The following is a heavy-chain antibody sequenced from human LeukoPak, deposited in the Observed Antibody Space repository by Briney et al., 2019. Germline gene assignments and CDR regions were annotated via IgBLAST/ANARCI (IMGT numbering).Heavy chain of an antibody. J-gene: IGHJ4*02. Sequence: PGGSLRLSCAASGFTFDDYAMHWVRQAPGKGLEWVSGISWNSGSIGYADSVKGRFTISRDNAKNSLYLQMNSLRAEDTALYYCAKTRDGYNYYDYWGQGTLVTVSS. V-gene: IGHV3-9*01. CDR1: GFTFDDYA. CDR3: AKTRDGYNYYDY. D-gene: IGHD5-24*01. CDR2: ISWNSGSI.